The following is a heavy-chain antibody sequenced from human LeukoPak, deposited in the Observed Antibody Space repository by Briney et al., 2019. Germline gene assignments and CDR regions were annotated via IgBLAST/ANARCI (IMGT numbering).Heavy chain of an antibody. J-gene: IGHJ5*02. Sequence: GGSLRLSCAASQFTFSSYWMSRVRQAPGKGLEWVANINQDGSEKYYVDSVKGRFTISRDNAKNSLYLQMNSLRAEGTAVYYCARSSNYGTLNWFDPWGQGTLVTVSS. CDR3: ARSSNYGTLNWFDP. D-gene: IGHD4-11*01. V-gene: IGHV3-7*01. CDR2: INQDGSEK. CDR1: QFTFSSYW.